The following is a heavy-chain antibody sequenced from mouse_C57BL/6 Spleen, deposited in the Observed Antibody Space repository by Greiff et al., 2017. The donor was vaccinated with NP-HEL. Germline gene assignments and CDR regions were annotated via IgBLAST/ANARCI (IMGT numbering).Heavy chain of an antibody. J-gene: IGHJ3*01. CDR3: ATRRESIYYDYDDWFAY. D-gene: IGHD2-4*01. CDR1: GYTFTSYW. Sequence: QVQLQQPGAELVKPGASVQLSCKASGYTFTSYWMQWVKQRPGPGFEWIGEIDPSDSYTNYNQKFKGKATLTVDTSSSTAYMQLSSLTSEDSAVYYCATRRESIYYDYDDWFAYWGQGTLVTVSA. CDR2: IDPSDSYT. V-gene: IGHV1-50*01.